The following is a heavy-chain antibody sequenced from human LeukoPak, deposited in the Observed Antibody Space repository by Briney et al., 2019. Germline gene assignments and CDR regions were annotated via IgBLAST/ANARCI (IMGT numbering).Heavy chain of an antibody. V-gene: IGHV3-48*01. D-gene: IGHD1-26*01. J-gene: IGHJ4*02. CDR1: GFTFSSYS. CDR2: ISSSSSTI. Sequence: GGSLRLSCAASGFTFSSYSMNWVRQAPGKGLEWVSYISSSSSTIYYADSVKGRFTISRDNSKNTLYLQMNSLRAEDTAVYYCAKVAIVGATIRYYFDYWGQGTLVTVSS. CDR3: AKVAIVGATIRYYFDY.